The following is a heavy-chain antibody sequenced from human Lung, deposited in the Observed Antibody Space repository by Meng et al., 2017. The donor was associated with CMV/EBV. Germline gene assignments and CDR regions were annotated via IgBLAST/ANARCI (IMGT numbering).Heavy chain of an antibody. CDR1: GLTFSSYG. Sequence: LTXXASGLTFSSYGMSWVRQAPGKGLEWVSSIGATAGGTYYADSVKGRFTISRDNAKNTLYLQMNSLRAEDTAVYYCAKYSAVGERLYYFDYWGQGTXVTVAS. V-gene: IGHV3-23*01. CDR3: AKYSAVGERLYYFDY. J-gene: IGHJ4*02. D-gene: IGHD2-21*01. CDR2: IGATAGGT.